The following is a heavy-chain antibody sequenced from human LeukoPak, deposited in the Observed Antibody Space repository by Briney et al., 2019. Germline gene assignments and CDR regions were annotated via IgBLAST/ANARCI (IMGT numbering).Heavy chain of an antibody. CDR3: ARGSPPRRNYDSSGYYSYYFDY. CDR1: GYTFTSYY. J-gene: IGHJ4*02. D-gene: IGHD3-22*01. CDR2: INPSGGST. Sequence: ASVKVSCKASGYTFTSYYMHWVRQAPGQGLEWMGIINPSGGSTSYAQKFQGRVTMTRDMSTSTAYMGLRSLRSDDTAVYYCARGSPPRRNYDSSGYYSYYFDYWGQGTLVTVSS. V-gene: IGHV1-46*01.